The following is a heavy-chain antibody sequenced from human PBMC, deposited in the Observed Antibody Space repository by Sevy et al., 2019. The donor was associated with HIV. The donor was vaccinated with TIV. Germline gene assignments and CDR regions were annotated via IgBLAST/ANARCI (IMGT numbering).Heavy chain of an antibody. CDR2: INQDGSET. CDR3: ARKRPAYFDY. D-gene: IGHD2-21*01. CDR1: GFTFSFYW. Sequence: GGSLRLSCAVSGFTFSFYWMTWVRQAPGKGLEWVANINQDGSETYYVDSVKGRFTISRDNAKNSLYLQMDSLRAEDTAVYYCARKRPAYFDYCGQGTLVTVSS. J-gene: IGHJ4*02. V-gene: IGHV3-7*03.